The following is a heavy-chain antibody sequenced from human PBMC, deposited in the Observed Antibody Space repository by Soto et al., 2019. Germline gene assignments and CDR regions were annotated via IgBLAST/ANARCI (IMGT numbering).Heavy chain of an antibody. CDR1: GGSISSMSYS. J-gene: IGHJ6*02. CDR3: AKLAGYCSGNSCHGDYAMDV. Sequence: SETLSLICSVSGGSISSMSYSWGWIRQPPGKGLEWIGTFYYSENTYYNPSLKSRVTISVDTSKNQFSLKLSSVTAADTAVYYCAKLAGYCSGNSCHGDYAMDVWGQGTTVTVS. V-gene: IGHV4-39*01. D-gene: IGHD2-2*01. CDR2: FYYSENT.